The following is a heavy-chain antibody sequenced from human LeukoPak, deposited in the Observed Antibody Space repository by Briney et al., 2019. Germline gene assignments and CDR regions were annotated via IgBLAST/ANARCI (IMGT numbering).Heavy chain of an antibody. Sequence: GXXXRLXXAASXFTFSXYWMHXVRXAPGXXXXXVSRINTDGSSTSYADSVKGRFTISRDNAKNTLYLQMNSLRAEDTAVYYCARGSSSSWLFDPWGQGTLVTVSS. D-gene: IGHD6-13*01. CDR2: INTDGSST. CDR3: ARGSSSSWLFDP. J-gene: IGHJ5*02. V-gene: IGHV3-74*01. CDR1: XFTFSXYW.